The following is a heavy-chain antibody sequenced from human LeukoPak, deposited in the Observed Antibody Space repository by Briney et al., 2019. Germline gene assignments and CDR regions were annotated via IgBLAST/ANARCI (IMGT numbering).Heavy chain of an antibody. CDR2: INHSGST. CDR1: GGSFSGYY. Sequence: SETLSLTCAVYGGSFSGYYWSWIRQPPGKGLEWIGEINHSGSTNYNPSLKSRVTISVDTSKNQFSLKLSSVTAADTAVYYCARGRPPIRRTYYVDYWGQGTLVTVSS. V-gene: IGHV4-34*01. J-gene: IGHJ4*02. CDR3: ARGRPPIRRTYYVDY. D-gene: IGHD3-9*01.